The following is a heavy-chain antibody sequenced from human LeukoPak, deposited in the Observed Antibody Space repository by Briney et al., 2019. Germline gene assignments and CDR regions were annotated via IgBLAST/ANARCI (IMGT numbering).Heavy chain of an antibody. CDR1: GGSISSGGYY. CDR3: ARVMGAGAFDI. V-gene: IGHV4-31*03. D-gene: IGHD1-26*01. Sequence: SGALSRTCTVSGGSISSGGYYWSWIRQHPGKGLEWIGYIYYSGSTYYNPSLKSRVTISVDTSKNQFSLKLNSVTAADTAVYYCARVMGAGAFDIWGQGTMVTVSS. J-gene: IGHJ3*02. CDR2: IYYSGST.